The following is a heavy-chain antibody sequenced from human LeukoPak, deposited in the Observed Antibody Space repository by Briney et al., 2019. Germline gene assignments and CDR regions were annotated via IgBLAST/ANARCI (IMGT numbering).Heavy chain of an antibody. V-gene: IGHV4-61*02. CDR1: GGSISSGSYN. J-gene: IGHJ4*02. Sequence: PSETLSLTCTVSGGSISSGSYNWSWIRQPAGKGLEWIGRVYTSGSTNYNPSLKSRVTISIDTSKNQFSLNLSSVTAADTAFYYCARGGYRDGDVEWGQGTLVTVSS. D-gene: IGHD5-18*01. CDR3: ARGGYRDGDVE. CDR2: VYTSGST.